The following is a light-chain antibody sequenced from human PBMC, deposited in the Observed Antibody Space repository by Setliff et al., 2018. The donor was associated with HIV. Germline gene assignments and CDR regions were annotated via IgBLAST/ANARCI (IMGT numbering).Light chain of an antibody. CDR2: RNN. V-gene: IGLV1-47*01. J-gene: IGLJ2*01. Sequence: QSVLTQPPSASGTPGQRVTISCSGSSSNIGSNYVFWYRQLPGTAPKLLIYRNNQRPSGVPDRFSGSKSGTSASLAISGLRSEDEADYYCAAWDDSLSGVVFGGGTKSPS. CDR1: SSNIGSNY. CDR3: AAWDDSLSGVV.